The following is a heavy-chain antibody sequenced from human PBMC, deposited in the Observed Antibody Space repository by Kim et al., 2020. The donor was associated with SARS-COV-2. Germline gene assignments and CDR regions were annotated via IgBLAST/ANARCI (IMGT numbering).Heavy chain of an antibody. CDR3: ARVLRGSYALDV. CDR1: GFNFNRYG. J-gene: IGHJ3*01. CDR2: IWHDGSNK. V-gene: IGHV3-33*01. D-gene: IGHD3-16*01. Sequence: GGSLRLSCAASGFNFNRYGMHWVRQAPGKGLEWVAIIWHDGSNKYYLDSVKGRFIISRDTSKDTLFLQMNSLRAEDTAVYYCARVLRGSYALDVWGLGTRVTVSS.